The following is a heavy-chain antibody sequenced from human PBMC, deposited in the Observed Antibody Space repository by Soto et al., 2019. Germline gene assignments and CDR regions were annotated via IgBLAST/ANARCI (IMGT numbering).Heavy chain of an antibody. CDR1: GYTFTSYY. CDR2: INAGNGNT. CDR3: ARDPDYGDYGTSPADDY. J-gene: IGHJ4*02. Sequence: ASVKVSCKASGYTFTSYYMHWVRQAPGQRLEWMGWINAGNGNTKYSQKFQGRVTITRDTSASTAYMELSSLRSEDTSVYYCARDPDYGDYGTSPADDYWGQGTLVTVSS. V-gene: IGHV1-3*01. D-gene: IGHD4-17*01.